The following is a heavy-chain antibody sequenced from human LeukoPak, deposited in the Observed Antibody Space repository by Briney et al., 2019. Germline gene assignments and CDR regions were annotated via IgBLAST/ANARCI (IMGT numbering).Heavy chain of an antibody. J-gene: IGHJ3*02. CDR3: ARVLLWFGDFSVKAFDI. CDR2: IYYTGNT. D-gene: IGHD3-10*01. V-gene: IGHV4-38-2*02. Sequence: SETLSLTCSVSGDSITGYYWGWIRQPPGKGLEWIGNIYYTGNTYYNSSLKSRVTISLDTFRSQVSLKMRSVTAADTAVYYCARVLLWFGDFSVKAFDIWGQGTMVTVSS. CDR1: GDSITGYY.